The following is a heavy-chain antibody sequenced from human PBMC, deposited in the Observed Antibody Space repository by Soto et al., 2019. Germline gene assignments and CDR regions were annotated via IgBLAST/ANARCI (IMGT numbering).Heavy chain of an antibody. CDR1: GFTFSGYC. CDR3: TRDSGGKWAS. J-gene: IGHJ5*02. V-gene: IGHV3-74*01. Sequence: EVQLVESGGGLVQPGGSLRLSCAASGFTFSGYCMPWVRQVPGKGLLWVSRIDEYGKAINYADSVRGRFTISRDNARNTWYLEMNRLRPEDTALYYCTRDSGGKWASWGPGTRVTVSS. D-gene: IGHD1-26*01. CDR2: IDEYGKAI.